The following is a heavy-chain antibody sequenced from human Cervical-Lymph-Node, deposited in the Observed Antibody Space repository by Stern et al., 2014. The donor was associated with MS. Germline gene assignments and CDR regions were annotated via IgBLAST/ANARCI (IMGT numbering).Heavy chain of an antibody. Sequence: QVQLVESGGGVVQPGRSLRLSCAAAGFTFSSYGMHWVRQAPGKGLEGAAAIWYAGSNKYYADSVKGRFTISRDNSKNTLYLQMNSLRAEDTAVYYCARGMNSGYDHNWFDPWGQGTLVTVSS. CDR3: ARGMNSGYDHNWFDP. V-gene: IGHV3-33*01. D-gene: IGHD5-12*01. CDR1: GFTFSSYG. J-gene: IGHJ5*02. CDR2: IWYAGSNK.